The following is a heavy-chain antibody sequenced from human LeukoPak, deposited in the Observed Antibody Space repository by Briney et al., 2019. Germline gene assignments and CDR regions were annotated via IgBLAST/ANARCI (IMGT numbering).Heavy chain of an antibody. CDR1: GFTSDDYA. D-gene: IGHD4-17*01. CDR2: ISWNSGHI. CDR3: AEESPIRSFDY. V-gene: IGHV3-9*02. Sequence: GRFLRLSCAASGFTSDDYAMHWVRQAPGKGLEWVSGISWNSGHIGYADSVKGRFTISRDNAKNSLYLQVNSLRAEDTAMYYCAEESPIRSFDYWGQGTLVTVSS. J-gene: IGHJ4*02.